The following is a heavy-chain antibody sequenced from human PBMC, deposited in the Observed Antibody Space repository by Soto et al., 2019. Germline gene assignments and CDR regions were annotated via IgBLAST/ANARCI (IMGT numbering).Heavy chain of an antibody. D-gene: IGHD5-18*01. Sequence: GGSLRLSCAASGFTFSSYAMHWVRQAPGKGLEWVAVISYDGSNKYYADSVKGRFTISRDNSKNTLYLQMNSLRAEDAAVYYCARDVSRIGYSYGYFDYWGQGTLVTVSS. J-gene: IGHJ4*02. CDR1: GFTFSSYA. CDR3: ARDVSRIGYSYGYFDY. CDR2: ISYDGSNK. V-gene: IGHV3-30-3*01.